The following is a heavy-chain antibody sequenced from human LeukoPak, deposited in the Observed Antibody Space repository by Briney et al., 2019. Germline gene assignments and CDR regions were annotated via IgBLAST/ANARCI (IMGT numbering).Heavy chain of an antibody. Sequence: GGSLRPSCAVSGFIFRTYWMHWVRQVPGEGLVWVSRINEDGSITNYADSVKGRFSISRDNAKNTLYLQMNSLRAEDTAVYYCGRDLGGRSGYWGQGTLVTVSS. CDR3: GRDLGGRSGY. CDR2: INEDGSIT. D-gene: IGHD1-26*01. CDR1: GFIFRTYW. J-gene: IGHJ4*02. V-gene: IGHV3-74*01.